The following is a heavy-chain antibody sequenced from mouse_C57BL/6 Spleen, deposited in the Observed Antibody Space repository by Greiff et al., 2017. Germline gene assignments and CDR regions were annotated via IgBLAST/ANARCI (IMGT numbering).Heavy chain of an antibody. CDR3: ARDRILTTVVATPFAY. CDR1: GYTFTDYY. J-gene: IGHJ3*01. CDR2: INPNNGGT. D-gene: IGHD1-1*01. Sequence: EVQLQQSGPELVKPGASVKISCKASGYTFTDYYMNWVKQSHGKSLEWIGDINPNNGGTSYNQKFKGKATLTVDKSSSTAYMELRSLTSEDSAVYYCARDRILTTVVATPFAYWGQGTLVTVSA. V-gene: IGHV1-26*01.